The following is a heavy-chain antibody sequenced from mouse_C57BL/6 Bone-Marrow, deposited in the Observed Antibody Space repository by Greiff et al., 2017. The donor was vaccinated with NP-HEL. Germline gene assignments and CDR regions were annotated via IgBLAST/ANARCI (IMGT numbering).Heavy chain of an antibody. J-gene: IGHJ3*01. CDR2: ISYDGSN. V-gene: IGHV3-6*01. D-gene: IGHD6-5*01. CDR1: GYSITSGYY. Sequence: DVQLVESGPGLVKPSQSLSLTCSVTGYSITSGYYWNWIRQFPGNKLEWMGYISYDGSNNYNPSLKNRISITRDTSKNQFFLKLNSVTTEDTATYYCARVSLRAYWGQGTLVTVSA. CDR3: ARVSLRAY.